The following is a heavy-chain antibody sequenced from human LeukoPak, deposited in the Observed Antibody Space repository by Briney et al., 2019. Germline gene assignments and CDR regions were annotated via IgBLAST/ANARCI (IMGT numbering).Heavy chain of an antibody. V-gene: IGHV3-7*01. CDR3: ARAHSSAWGY. CDR2: IKQDGSEK. Sequence: GSLRLSCAASGFTFSSYSMNWVRQAPGKGLEWVANIKQDGSEKYYVDSVKGRFTISRDNAKNSLYLQINSLTAEDTAVYYCARAHSSAWGYWGQGTLVTVSS. CDR1: GFTFSSYS. D-gene: IGHD6-19*01. J-gene: IGHJ4*02.